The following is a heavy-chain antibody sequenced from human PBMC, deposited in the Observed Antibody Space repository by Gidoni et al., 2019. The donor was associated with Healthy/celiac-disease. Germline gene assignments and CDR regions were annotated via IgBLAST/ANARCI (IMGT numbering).Heavy chain of an antibody. CDR2: INPSGGST. J-gene: IGHJ6*02. Sequence: QVQLVQCGAEVKKPGASVKVSCTASGYTFTSCYMHWVRQAPGQGLEWMGIINPSGGSTSYAQKFQCRVTMTRDTSTSTVYMELSSLRSEDTAVYYGAKNEGYYDSSGASDYYYGMDVWGQGTTVTVSS. D-gene: IGHD3-22*01. CDR3: AKNEGYYDSSGASDYYYGMDV. V-gene: IGHV1-46*01. CDR1: GYTFTSCY.